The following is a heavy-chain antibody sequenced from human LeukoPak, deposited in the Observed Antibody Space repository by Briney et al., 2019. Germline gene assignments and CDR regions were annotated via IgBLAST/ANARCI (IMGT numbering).Heavy chain of an antibody. Sequence: SETLSLTCTVSGGSISSYYWSWIRQPPEKGLEWIGYIYYSGSTNYNPSLKSRVTISVDTSKNQFSLKLSSVTAADTAVYYCATAISEFDAFDIWGQGTMVTVSS. J-gene: IGHJ3*02. D-gene: IGHD2-2*01. V-gene: IGHV4-59*01. CDR1: GGSISSYY. CDR2: IYYSGST. CDR3: ATAISEFDAFDI.